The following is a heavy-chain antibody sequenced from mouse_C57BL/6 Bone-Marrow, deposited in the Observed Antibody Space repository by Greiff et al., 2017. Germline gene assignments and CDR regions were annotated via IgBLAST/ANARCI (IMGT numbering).Heavy chain of an antibody. J-gene: IGHJ3*01. V-gene: IGHV1-64*01. Sequence: QVKLQQPGAELVKPGASVKLSCKASGYTFTSYWMHWVRQRPGQGLEWIGMIHPNSGSTNYNEKFKSKATLTVDKSSSTAYMQLSSLTSEDSAVYYCARVGWLLRFRFAYWGQGTLVTVSA. CDR2: IHPNSGST. CDR1: GYTFTSYW. D-gene: IGHD2-3*01. CDR3: ARVGWLLRFRFAY.